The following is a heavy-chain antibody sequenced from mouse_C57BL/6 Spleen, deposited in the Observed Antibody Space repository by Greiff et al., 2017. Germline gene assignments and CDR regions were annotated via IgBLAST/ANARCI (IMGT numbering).Heavy chain of an antibody. Sequence: QVQLQQSGAELVKPGASVKISCKASGYAFSSYWMNWVKQRPGKGLEWIGQIYPGDGDTNYNGKFKGKATLTADKSSSTAYMQLSSLTSEDSAVYFCARSRLTTVVVPCDYWGQGTTLTVSS. CDR3: ARSRLTTVVVPCDY. J-gene: IGHJ2*01. CDR2: IYPGDGDT. V-gene: IGHV1-80*01. CDR1: GYAFSSYW. D-gene: IGHD1-1*01.